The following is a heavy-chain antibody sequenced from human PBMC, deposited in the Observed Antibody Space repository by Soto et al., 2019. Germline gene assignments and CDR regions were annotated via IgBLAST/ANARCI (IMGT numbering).Heavy chain of an antibody. Sequence: PSETLSLTCTVSGGSISSGDYYWSWIRQPPGKGLEWIGYIYYSGSTYSNPSLKSRVTIAVDTSKNQFSLKLTSVTAADTAVYYWARARFSYVDFDYWGQGTLVTVSS. CDR2: IYYSGST. V-gene: IGHV4-30-4*01. CDR3: ARARFSYVDFDY. D-gene: IGHD1-26*01. J-gene: IGHJ4*02. CDR1: GGSISSGDYY.